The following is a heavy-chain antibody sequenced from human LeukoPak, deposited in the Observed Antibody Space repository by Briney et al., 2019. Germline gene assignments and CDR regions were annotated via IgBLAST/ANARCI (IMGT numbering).Heavy chain of an antibody. CDR1: GYTFTSYD. D-gene: IGHD6-19*01. Sequence: ASVTVSFKASGYTFTSYDINWVRQATGQGLEWMGWMNPNSGNTGYAQKFQGRVTITRSTSISTAYMELSSLRSEDTAVYYCARSLRGWYKDYWGQGTLVTVSS. CDR2: MNPNSGNT. V-gene: IGHV1-8*03. J-gene: IGHJ4*02. CDR3: ARSLRGWYKDY.